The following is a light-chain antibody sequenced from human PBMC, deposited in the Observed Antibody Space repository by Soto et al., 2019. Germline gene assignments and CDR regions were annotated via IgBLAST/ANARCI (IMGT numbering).Light chain of an antibody. CDR1: STDVGGYNY. CDR3: GSYTSTDTPFV. CDR2: EVN. J-gene: IGLJ1*01. Sequence: QSALAQPSSVSGSPGQSITISCTGTSTDVGGYNYVSWYQHHPGKGPKLIIYEVNHRPSGVSDRFSGSKSGNKASLTISNLEAEDESDYYCGSYTSTDTPFVFGTGTKVTVL. V-gene: IGLV2-14*01.